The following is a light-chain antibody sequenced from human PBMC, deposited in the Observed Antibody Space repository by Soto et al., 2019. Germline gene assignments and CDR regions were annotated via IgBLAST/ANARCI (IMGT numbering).Light chain of an antibody. Sequence: DTVMTQSPATLSVSPGERATLSCRASQSVSSNLAWYQQKPGQAPRLLIYGASTRATGIPARFSGSGSGTEFTLTISSLQSEDFAVYYCQQYHNWPPYTFGPGTKPEIK. CDR3: QQYHNWPPYT. J-gene: IGKJ2*01. CDR2: GAS. CDR1: QSVSSN. V-gene: IGKV3-15*01.